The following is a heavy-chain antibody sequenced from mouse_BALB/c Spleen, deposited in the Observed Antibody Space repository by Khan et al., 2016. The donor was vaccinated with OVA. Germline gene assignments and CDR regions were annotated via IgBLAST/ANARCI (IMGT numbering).Heavy chain of an antibody. CDR2: IIPTNDYT. V-gene: IGHV1-4*01. Sequence: QIQLVQSGAELARPGASVKMSCKASGYTFTTYTIHWVKQRPGQGLEWIGYIIPTNDYTNYNQKFKDRATLTADKSSSTAYMQLSSLTSEDSALYYCAREGAYYRSDGWFAYWGQGTLVTVSA. CDR3: AREGAYYRSDGWFAY. CDR1: GYTFTTYT. D-gene: IGHD2-14*01. J-gene: IGHJ3*01.